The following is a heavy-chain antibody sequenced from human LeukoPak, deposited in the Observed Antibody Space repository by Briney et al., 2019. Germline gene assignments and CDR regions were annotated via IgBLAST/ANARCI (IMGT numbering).Heavy chain of an antibody. J-gene: IGHJ4*02. CDR3: AGTYGDYFNY. CDR2: IDWDDDK. CDR1: GFSLSTSGMR. V-gene: IGHV2-70*04. Sequence: SGPTLVNPTQTLTLTCTFSGFSLSTSGMRVSWIRQPPGKALEWLARIDWDDDKFYSTSLKTRLSISKDTSKNQVVLPMTNMEPVDTATYYCAGTYGDYFNYWGQGTLVTVSS. D-gene: IGHD4-17*01.